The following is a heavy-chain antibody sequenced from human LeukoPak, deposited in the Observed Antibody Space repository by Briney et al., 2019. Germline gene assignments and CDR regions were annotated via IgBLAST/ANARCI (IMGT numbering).Heavy chain of an antibody. V-gene: IGHV1-8*01. CDR1: GYTFTSYD. CDR3: ASELRWQPH. CDR2: MNPNSGNT. J-gene: IGHJ4*02. D-gene: IGHD4-23*01. Sequence: ASVKVSCKASGYTFTSYDINWVRQATGQGLEWMGWMNPNSGNTGYAQRFQGRIIMTSDTSISTAYSELSSLRSEDTAVYYCASELRWQPHWGQGTLVTVSS.